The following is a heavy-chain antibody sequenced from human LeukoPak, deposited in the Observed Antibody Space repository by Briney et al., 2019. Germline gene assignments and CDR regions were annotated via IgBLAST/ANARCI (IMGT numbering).Heavy chain of an antibody. V-gene: IGHV3-21*01. CDR2: ISSSSSYI. Sequence: GGSLRLSCSASGFTFSSSAMNWVRQAPGKGLEWVSSISSSSSYIYYADSVKGRFTISRDNAKNSLYLQMNSLRAEDTAVYYCARDGQGDSSGYCYYMDVWGKGTTVTVSS. CDR3: ARDGQGDSSGYCYYMDV. D-gene: IGHD3-22*01. CDR1: GFTFSSSA. J-gene: IGHJ6*03.